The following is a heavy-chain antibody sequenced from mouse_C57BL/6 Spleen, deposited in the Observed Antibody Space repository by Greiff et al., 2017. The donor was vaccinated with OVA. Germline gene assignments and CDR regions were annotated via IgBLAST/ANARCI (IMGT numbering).Heavy chain of an antibody. V-gene: IGHV1-42*01. J-gene: IGHJ3*01. Sequence: EVKLMESGPELVKPGASVKISCKASGYSFTGYYMNWVKQSPEKSLEWIGEINPSTGGTTYNQKFKAKATLTVDKSSSTAYMQLKSLTSEDSAVYYCARSTGTECAYWGQGTLVTVSA. CDR1: GYSFTGYY. CDR3: ARSTGTECAY. D-gene: IGHD4-1*01. CDR2: INPSTGGT.